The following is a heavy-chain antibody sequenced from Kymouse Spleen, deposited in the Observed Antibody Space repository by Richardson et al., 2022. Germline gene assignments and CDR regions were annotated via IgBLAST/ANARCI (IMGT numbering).Heavy chain of an antibody. D-gene: IGHD1-7*01. J-gene: IGHJ3*02. CDR2: IYYSGST. CDR3: ARCITGTTDAFDI. Sequence: QVQLQESGPGLVKPSETLSLTCTVSGGSISSYYWSWIRQPPGKGLEWIGYIYYSGSTNYNPSLKSRVTISVDTSKNQFSLKLSSVTAADTAVYYCARCITGTTDAFDIWGQGTMVTVSS. CDR1: GGSISSYY. V-gene: IGHV4-59*01.